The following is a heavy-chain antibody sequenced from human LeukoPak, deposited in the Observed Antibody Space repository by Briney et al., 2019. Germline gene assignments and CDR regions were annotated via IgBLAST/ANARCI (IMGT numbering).Heavy chain of an antibody. Sequence: GGSLRLSCAASGFTFSSYGMHWVRQAPGKGLEWVAVISYDGSNKYYADSVKGRFTISRDNAKNSLYLQMNSLRAEDTAVYYCARDPDEQWLVYYFDYWGQGTLVTVSS. CDR1: GFTFSSYG. V-gene: IGHV3-30*03. D-gene: IGHD6-19*01. CDR2: ISYDGSNK. J-gene: IGHJ4*02. CDR3: ARDPDEQWLVYYFDY.